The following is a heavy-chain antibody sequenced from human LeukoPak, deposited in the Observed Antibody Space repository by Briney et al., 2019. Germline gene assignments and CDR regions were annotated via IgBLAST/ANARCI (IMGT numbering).Heavy chain of an antibody. CDR2: IKQDGSEK. J-gene: IGHJ4*02. CDR3: ASGSYLEFDY. V-gene: IGHV3-7*01. D-gene: IGHD1-26*01. CDR1: GFIFDDYL. Sequence: GGSLRLSCAASGFIFDDYLIHWVRQRPGKGLEWVANIKQDGSEKYYVDSVKGRFTISRDNAKNSLYLQMNSLRAEDTAVYYCASGSYLEFDYWGQGTLVTVSS.